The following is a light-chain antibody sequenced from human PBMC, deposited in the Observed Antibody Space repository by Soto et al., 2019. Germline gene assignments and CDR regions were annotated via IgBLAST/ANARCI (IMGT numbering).Light chain of an antibody. CDR3: QQYSGPPTT. CDR1: QSVSSSY. Sequence: EITITLTQITLTFFTRQRAALSSRVSQSVSSSYLAWYQQKPGQAPRLLIYRTSNRATGIPDRFSGSGSGTDFTLTITRLEPEDSAVYFCQQYSGPPTTFGQGTRLEI. V-gene: IGKV3-20*01. CDR2: RTS. J-gene: IGKJ5*01.